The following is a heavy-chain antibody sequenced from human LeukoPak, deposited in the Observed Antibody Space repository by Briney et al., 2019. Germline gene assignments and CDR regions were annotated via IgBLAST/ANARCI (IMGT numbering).Heavy chain of an antibody. CDR2: INHSGST. D-gene: IGHD4-17*01. CDR1: GGSFSGYY. V-gene: IGHV4-34*01. Sequence: PSETLSLTCAVYGGSFSGYYWSWIRQPPGKGLEWIGEINHSGSTNYNPSLKSRVTISVDTSKNQFSLKLSSVTAADTAVYYCATNTPDYGDYGEFDYWGQGTLVTVSS. CDR3: ATNTPDYGDYGEFDY. J-gene: IGHJ4*02.